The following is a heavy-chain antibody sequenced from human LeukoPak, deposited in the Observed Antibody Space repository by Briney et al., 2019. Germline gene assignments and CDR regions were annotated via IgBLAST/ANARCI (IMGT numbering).Heavy chain of an antibody. CDR3: ARDMGNYYRDY. V-gene: IGHV3-21*01. Sequence: GGSLRLSCAASGFTFSSYSMNWVRQAPGKGLEWVSSISSSNSYIYYADSVKGRFTISRDNAKNSLYLQMNSLGTEDTAVYYCARDMGNYYRDYWGQGTLVTVSS. CDR2: ISSSNSYI. J-gene: IGHJ4*02. D-gene: IGHD4-23*01. CDR1: GFTFSSYS.